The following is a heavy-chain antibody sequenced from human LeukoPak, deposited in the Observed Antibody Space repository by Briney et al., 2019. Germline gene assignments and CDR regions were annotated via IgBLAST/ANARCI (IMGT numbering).Heavy chain of an antibody. Sequence: PGGSLRLSCAASGFTFSNYALSWVRQAPGKGLEWVSVISGSGGTTYYADSVKGRFTISRDNSKNTLYLQMNRLRAEDTAVYYCVKDKLGTSSLPFDYWGQGTLVTVSS. CDR2: ISGSGGTT. J-gene: IGHJ4*02. CDR3: VKDKLGTSSLPFDY. D-gene: IGHD7-27*01. CDR1: GFTFSNYA. V-gene: IGHV3-23*01.